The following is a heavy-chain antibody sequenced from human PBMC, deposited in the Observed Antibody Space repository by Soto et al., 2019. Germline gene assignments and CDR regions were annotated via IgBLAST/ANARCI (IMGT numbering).Heavy chain of an antibody. V-gene: IGHV4-59*08. CDR1: GDSMNDYY. CDR2: FYYRGGT. CDR3: ARGRISLLWGVIEGFDY. Sequence: QVQLQESGPGLVKPSETLSLTCTVSGDSMNDYYWTWIRQQPPGKGLEWIGYFYYRGGTNYNPSLKSRVTISLDTSKNHFSLRLSSVTAADTAVYYCARGRISLLWGVIEGFDYWGQGSLVTVSS. J-gene: IGHJ4*02. D-gene: IGHD3-10*01.